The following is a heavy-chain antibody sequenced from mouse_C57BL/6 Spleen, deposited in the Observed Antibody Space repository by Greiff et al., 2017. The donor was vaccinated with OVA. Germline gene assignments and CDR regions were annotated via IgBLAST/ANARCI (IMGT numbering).Heavy chain of an antibody. Sequence: QVQLQQSGAELVRPGASVTLSCKASGYTFTDYEMHRVKQTPVHGLEWIGAIDPETGGTAYNQKFKGKAILTADKSSSTAYMELRSLTSEDSAVYYCTRWSSYYYGSSYNYWGQGTTLTVSS. CDR1: GYTFTDYE. CDR3: TRWSSYYYGSSYNY. J-gene: IGHJ2*01. D-gene: IGHD1-1*01. CDR2: IDPETGGT. V-gene: IGHV1-15*01.